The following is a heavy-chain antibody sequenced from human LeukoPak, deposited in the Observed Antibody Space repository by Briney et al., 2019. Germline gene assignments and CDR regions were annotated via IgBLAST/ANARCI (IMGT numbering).Heavy chain of an antibody. V-gene: IGHV3-30-3*01. CDR2: ISYDGSNK. Sequence: PGGSLRLSCAATGFTFSSYAMHWVRQAPGKGLEWVAVISYDGSNKYYADSVKGRFTISRDNSKNTLYLQMNSLRAEDTAVYYCARGLIRAVRGATGSYYYYGMDVWGQGTTVTVSS. CDR3: ARGLIRAVRGATGSYYYYGMDV. D-gene: IGHD3-10*01. J-gene: IGHJ6*02. CDR1: GFTFSSYA.